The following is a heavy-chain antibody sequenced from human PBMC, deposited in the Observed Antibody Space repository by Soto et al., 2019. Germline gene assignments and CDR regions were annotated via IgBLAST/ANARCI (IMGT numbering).Heavy chain of an antibody. CDR1: GFTFISYG. CDR2: ISSRDDST. D-gene: IGHD1-26*01. V-gene: IGHV3-23*01. Sequence: EVQLLESGGGLVQPGGSLRLSCATSGFTFISYGMSWIRQAPGKGLEWVSGISSRDDSTYYADSVKGRFTISRDNYMNTLYLEMNSLRAEDTALYYCAKDLASSWSGWEQYFDYWGQGTLVTVSS. J-gene: IGHJ4*02. CDR3: AKDLASSWSGWEQYFDY.